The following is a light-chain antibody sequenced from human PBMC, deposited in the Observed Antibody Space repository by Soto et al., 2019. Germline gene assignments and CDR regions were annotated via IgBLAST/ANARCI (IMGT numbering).Light chain of an antibody. J-gene: IGKJ4*01. V-gene: IGKV3-15*01. CDR2: GAY. CDR3: HQYNIWPPVT. CDR1: QSIGYN. Sequence: EVVMTQSPATLSVSPGERATLSCRASQSIGYNLAWYQQKPGQARRLLIYGAYTRATGIPDRFSGAGSGTEFSLTISSLQSEDFGVYYCHQYNIWPPVTFGGGTNVEIK.